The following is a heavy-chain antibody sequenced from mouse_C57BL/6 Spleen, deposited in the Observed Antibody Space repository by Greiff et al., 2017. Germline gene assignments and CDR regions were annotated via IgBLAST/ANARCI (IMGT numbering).Heavy chain of an antibody. CDR2: IRNKANGYTT. CDR3: ARSDGSSSFDY. V-gene: IGHV7-3*01. Sequence: EVQVVESGGGLVQPGGSLSLSCAASGFTFTDYYMSWVRQPPGKALEWLGFIRNKANGYTTEYSASVKGRFTISRDNSQSILYLQMNALRAEDSATYYCARSDGSSSFDYWGQGTTLTVSS. J-gene: IGHJ2*01. D-gene: IGHD1-1*01. CDR1: GFTFTDYY.